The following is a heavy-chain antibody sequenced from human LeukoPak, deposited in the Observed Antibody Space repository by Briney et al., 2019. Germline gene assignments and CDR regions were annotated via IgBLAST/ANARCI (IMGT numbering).Heavy chain of an antibody. V-gene: IGHV4-39*01. Sequence: PSETLSLTCTVSGGSISSSSYYWGWIRQPPGKGLEWIGSIYYSGSTYYNPSLKSRVTISVDTSKNQFSLKLSSVTAAGTAVYYCARIAVAERYAFDIWGQGTMVTVSS. J-gene: IGHJ3*02. CDR1: GGSISSSSYY. D-gene: IGHD6-19*01. CDR2: IYYSGST. CDR3: ARIAVAERYAFDI.